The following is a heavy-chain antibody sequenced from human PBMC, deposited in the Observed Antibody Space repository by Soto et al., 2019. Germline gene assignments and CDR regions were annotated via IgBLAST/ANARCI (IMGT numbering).Heavy chain of an antibody. J-gene: IGHJ6*02. V-gene: IGHV1-69*13. CDR2: TIPIFGTA. D-gene: IGHD5-12*01. CDR3: ARNRFAGVATITGYYYYYYGMDV. Sequence: GASVKVSCKASGGTFSSYAISWVRQAPGQGLEWMGGTIPIFGTANYAQKFQGRVTITADESTGTAYMELSSLRSEDTAVYYCARNRFAGVATITGYYYYYYGMDVWGQGTTVTVSS. CDR1: GGTFSSYA.